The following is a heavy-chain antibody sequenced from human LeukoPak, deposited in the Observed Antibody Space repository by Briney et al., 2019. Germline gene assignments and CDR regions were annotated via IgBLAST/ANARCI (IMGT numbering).Heavy chain of an antibody. CDR1: GFTFSIYW. Sequence: PGGSLRLSCAASGFTFSIYWMSWVRQAPGKGLEWVANIKQDGSEEYYVDSVEGRFIMSRDNAKNSLYLQMNSLRVEDTAVYYCARGRGFSHGWPVDTFDMWGQGTMVTVSS. V-gene: IGHV3-7*04. CDR3: ARGRGFSHGWPVDTFDM. D-gene: IGHD5-18*01. CDR2: IKQDGSEE. J-gene: IGHJ3*02.